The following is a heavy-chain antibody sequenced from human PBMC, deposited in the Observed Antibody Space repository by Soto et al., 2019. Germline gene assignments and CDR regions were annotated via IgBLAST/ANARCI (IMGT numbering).Heavy chain of an antibody. V-gene: IGHV3-23*01. CDR2: VGGTDGVT. D-gene: IGHD3-3*02. J-gene: IGHJ1*01. CDR1: GFTFSHYA. CDR3: TKRESFEA. Sequence: GGSLRLSCAASGFTFSHYAMNWVRQAPGKGLEWVSTVGGTDGVTVYADSVKGRFTITRDNSDDTLFLQMNSLRVEDTAVYYCTKRESFEAWGQGTLVTVSS.